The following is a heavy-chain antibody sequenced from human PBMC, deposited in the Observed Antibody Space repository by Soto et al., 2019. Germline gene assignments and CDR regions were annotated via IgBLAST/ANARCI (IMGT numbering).Heavy chain of an antibody. CDR1: GFTFSRYA. CDR2: ISGSGGST. J-gene: IGHJ4*02. V-gene: IGHV3-23*01. D-gene: IGHD3-10*01. CDR3: AKGGWFAEYSIDY. Sequence: PGGSLRLSCAASGFTFSRYAMSWVRQAPGKGLEWVSAISGSGGSTYDADSVKGRFTISRDNSKNTLYLQMKSLRAEDTAVYYCAKGGWFAEYSIDYWGQGALVTLSS.